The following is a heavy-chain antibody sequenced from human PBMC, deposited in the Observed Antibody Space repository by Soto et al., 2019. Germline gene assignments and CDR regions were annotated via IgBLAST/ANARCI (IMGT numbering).Heavy chain of an antibody. CDR2: ISGSGGST. CDR3: AKGIEDYDFWSGYWDYFDY. CDR1: GFTFSSYA. J-gene: IGHJ4*02. Sequence: GGSLRLSCAASGFTFSSYAMSWVRQAPGKGLEWVSAISGSGGSTYYADSVKGRFTISRDNSKNTLYLQMNSLRAEDTAVYYCAKGIEDYDFWSGYWDYFDYWGQGTLVTVSS. V-gene: IGHV3-23*01. D-gene: IGHD3-3*01.